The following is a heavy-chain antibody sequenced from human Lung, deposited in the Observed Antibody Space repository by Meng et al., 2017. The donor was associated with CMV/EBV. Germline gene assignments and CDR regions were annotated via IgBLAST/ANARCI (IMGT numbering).Heavy chain of an antibody. D-gene: IGHD3-10*01. V-gene: IGHV4-4*03. CDR2: IPHRGSS. CDR3: LRRSGGSV. CDR1: GASTTNHKW. Sequence: QVQLRESGPARVRPPETLSLTCAVSGASTTNHKWWAWVRQPPGKGLEWIGEIPHRGSSAYNPSLKSRVSMSIDKSKNQFSLKLTSVTAADTAVYHCLRRSGGSVWGQGTLVTVSS. J-gene: IGHJ1*01.